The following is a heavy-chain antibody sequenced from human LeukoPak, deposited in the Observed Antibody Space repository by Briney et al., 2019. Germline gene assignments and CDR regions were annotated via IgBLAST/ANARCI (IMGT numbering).Heavy chain of an antibody. Sequence: ASVKVSCKASGYTFTSYYMHWVRQAPGQGLEWMGIINPSGGSTSYAQKFQGRVTMTRDMSTSTVYMELSSLRSEDTAVYYCARSEVLWFGSEQHYYYYMDVWGKGTTVTISS. CDR1: GYTFTSYY. D-gene: IGHD3-10*01. V-gene: IGHV1-46*01. CDR2: INPSGGST. CDR3: ARSEVLWFGSEQHYYYYMDV. J-gene: IGHJ6*03.